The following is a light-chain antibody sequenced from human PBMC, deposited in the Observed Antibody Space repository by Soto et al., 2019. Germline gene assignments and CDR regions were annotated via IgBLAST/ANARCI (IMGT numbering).Light chain of an antibody. J-gene: IGLJ2*01. CDR2: DVS. V-gene: IGLV2-14*01. CDR3: TSYTSSNTLV. CDR1: SSDVGGYNY. Sequence: QSALTQPASVSGSPGQSITISCTGTSSDVGGYNYVSWYQQHPGKAPKRMIYDVSNRPSGISNRFSGSKSGNTASLTISGLQAEDEADYYCTSYTSSNTLVFGGGTSSPS.